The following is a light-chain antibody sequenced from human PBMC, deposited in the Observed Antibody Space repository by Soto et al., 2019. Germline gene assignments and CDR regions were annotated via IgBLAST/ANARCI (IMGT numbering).Light chain of an antibody. J-gene: IGKJ4*01. Sequence: EIVMTQSPATLSVSPGERATLSCRASQSVSSNLAWYQQKPGQAPRLLIYGASSRVTGIPDRFSGSGSGTDFTLTISRLEPEDFAVYYCQQYGSSPLTFGGGTKVDIK. CDR2: GAS. CDR1: QSVSSN. V-gene: IGKV3-20*01. CDR3: QQYGSSPLT.